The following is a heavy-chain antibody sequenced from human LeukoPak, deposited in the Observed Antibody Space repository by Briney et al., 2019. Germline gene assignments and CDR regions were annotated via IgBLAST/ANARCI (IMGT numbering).Heavy chain of an antibody. V-gene: IGHV1-2*02. CDR1: GYTFTGYY. CDR3: ASSSHNPGTPYYYYYYMDV. D-gene: IGHD2-15*01. CDR2: INPNSGGT. Sequence: ASVKVSCKASGYTFTGYYMHWVRQAPGQGLEWMGWINPNSGGTNYAQKFQGRVTMTRDTSISTAYMELSRLRSDDTAVYYCASSSHNPGTPYYYYYYMDVWGKGTTVTVSS. J-gene: IGHJ6*03.